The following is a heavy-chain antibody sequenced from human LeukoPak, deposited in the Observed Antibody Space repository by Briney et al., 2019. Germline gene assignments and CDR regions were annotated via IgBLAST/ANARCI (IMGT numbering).Heavy chain of an antibody. V-gene: IGHV3-66*03. CDR2: T. Sequence: TYYADSVKGRFTISRDNSKNTLYLQMGSLRAEDMAVYYCAREDNGDYRSPLDYWGQGTLVTVSS. J-gene: IGHJ4*02. D-gene: IGHD4-11*01. CDR3: AREDNGDYRSPLDY.